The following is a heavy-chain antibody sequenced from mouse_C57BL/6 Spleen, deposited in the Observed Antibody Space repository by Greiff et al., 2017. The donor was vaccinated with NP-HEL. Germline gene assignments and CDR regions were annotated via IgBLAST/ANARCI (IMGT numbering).Heavy chain of an antibody. CDR1: GYTFTDYY. J-gene: IGHJ3*01. V-gene: IGHV1-26*01. D-gene: IGHD2-12*01. Sequence: VQLQQSGPELVKPGASVKISCKASGYTFTDYYMNWVKQSHGKSLEWIGDINPNNGGTSYNQKFKGKATLTVDKSSSTAYMELRSLTSEDSAVYYCARYYYSPAWFAYWGQGTLVTVSA. CDR2: INPNNGGT. CDR3: ARYYYSPAWFAY.